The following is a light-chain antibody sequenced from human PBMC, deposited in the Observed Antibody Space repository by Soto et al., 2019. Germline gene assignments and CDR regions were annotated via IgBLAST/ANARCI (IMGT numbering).Light chain of an antibody. CDR3: AAWDDSLNGPL. Sequence: QSVLTQPPSASGTPGQRVTISCSGSSSNIGSNTVNWYQQLPGTAPTLLIYSNNQRPSGVPDRFSGSKSGTSASPAVNGLQSGDEADYYCAAWDDSLNGPLFGGGTKLTVL. CDR2: SNN. V-gene: IGLV1-44*01. CDR1: SSNIGSNT. J-gene: IGLJ3*02.